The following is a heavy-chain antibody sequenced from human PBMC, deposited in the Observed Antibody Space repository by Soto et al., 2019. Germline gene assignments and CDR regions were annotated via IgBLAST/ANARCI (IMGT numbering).Heavy chain of an antibody. V-gene: IGHV3-30*18. D-gene: IGHD3-22*01. J-gene: IGHJ3*02. CDR3: AKDLVVATIVCAFDI. CDR1: GFTFSSYG. Sequence: QVQLVESGGGVVQPGKSLRLSCAASGFTFSSYGMHWVRQAPGKGLEWVAVISYEGSNKYYADSVKGRFTISRDNSKNTLYLQMNSLRAEDTAVYYCAKDLVVATIVCAFDIWGQGTMVTVSS. CDR2: ISYEGSNK.